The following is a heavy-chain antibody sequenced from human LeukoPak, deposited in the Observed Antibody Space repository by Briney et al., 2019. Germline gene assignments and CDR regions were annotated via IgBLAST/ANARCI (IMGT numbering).Heavy chain of an antibody. CDR3: AKASAMIVVVSKHFDY. D-gene: IGHD3-22*01. CDR2: ISYDGSNE. V-gene: IGHV3-30*04. J-gene: IGHJ4*02. Sequence: GRSLRLSCAAPGFTFSSYVMHWVRQAPGKGLEWVAIISYDGSNEYYADSVKGRFTISRDNSKNTLYLQMNSLRAADTAVYYCAKASAMIVVVSKHFDYWGQGTLVTVSS. CDR1: GFTFSSYV.